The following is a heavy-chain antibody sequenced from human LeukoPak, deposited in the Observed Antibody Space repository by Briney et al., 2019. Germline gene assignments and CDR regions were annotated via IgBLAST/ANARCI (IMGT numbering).Heavy chain of an antibody. V-gene: IGHV3-11*04. CDR1: GLTFTDYY. J-gene: IGHJ4*02. Sequence: GGSLRLSCAASGLTFTDYYMTWIRQATGKGLEWVSSISSSGTTTYSADSVRGRFTVSRDNAKNTVFLYMNSLRAENTAVYYCAIQITMIVVVPYFDYWGQGTLLTV. CDR2: ISSSGTTT. CDR3: AIQITMIVVVPYFDY. D-gene: IGHD3-22*01.